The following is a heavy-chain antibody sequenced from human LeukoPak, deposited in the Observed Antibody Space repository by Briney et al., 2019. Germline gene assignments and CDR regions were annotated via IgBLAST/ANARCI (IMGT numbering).Heavy chain of an antibody. D-gene: IGHD3-10*01. Sequence: PSGTLSLTCAVSGGSISSTNWWSWVRQPPGKGLEWIGEIYRSGTTNYKPSLKSRVTISLDKSRNHFSLKLSSVTAADTAVYYCARSQGRVRGDHVQFDYWGQGTLVTVSS. CDR1: GGSISSTNW. CDR3: ARSQGRVRGDHVQFDY. V-gene: IGHV4-4*02. CDR2: IYRSGTT. J-gene: IGHJ4*02.